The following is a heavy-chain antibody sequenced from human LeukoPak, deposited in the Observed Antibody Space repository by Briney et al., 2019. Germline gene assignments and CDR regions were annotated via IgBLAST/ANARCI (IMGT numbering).Heavy chain of an antibody. Sequence: LSLTCAVSGYSISSGYYWGWIRQPPGKGLEWVSSISSSSSFRYYADSVKGRFTISRDNAKNSLYLQMDSLRAEDTAVYYCARESSGYFYWGQGTLVTVSS. J-gene: IGHJ4*02. CDR1: GYSISSGYY. V-gene: IGHV3-11*06. D-gene: IGHD3-22*01. CDR2: ISSSSSFR. CDR3: ARESSGYFY.